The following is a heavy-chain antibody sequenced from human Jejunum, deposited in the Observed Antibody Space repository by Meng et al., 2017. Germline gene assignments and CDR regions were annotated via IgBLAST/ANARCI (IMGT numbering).Heavy chain of an antibody. V-gene: IGHV4-59*08. Sequence: QVQLEESGQGLVKPSETLSLTCTVSGDSLSGNYWSWIRQPPGKGLEWIGYMWHSRSATYNPSLESRVTISVDTSKKQFSLNLRSVTAADTAVYYCARQWGGKFFYFDLWGRGILVTVSS. CDR3: ARQWGGKFFYFDL. D-gene: IGHD3-16*01. CDR2: MWHSRSA. CDR1: GDSLSGNY. J-gene: IGHJ2*01.